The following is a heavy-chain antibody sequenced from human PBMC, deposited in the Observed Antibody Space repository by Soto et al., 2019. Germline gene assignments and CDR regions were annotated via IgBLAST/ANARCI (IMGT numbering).Heavy chain of an antibody. J-gene: IGHJ4*02. CDR2: TSYDRSNK. CDR1: GFTFRSYV. V-gene: IGHV3-30*19. D-gene: IGHD3-16*01. CDR3: ARWGTTGGLDV. Sequence: QVQLVESGGGVVQPVTSLRLSCVGSGFTFRSYVIHWVRQAPGKGLEWVALTSYDRSNKYYDDSVKGRFTISRDNSRNTVDLQMDNLRLEDTALYYCARWGTTGGLDVWGQGTLVSVSS.